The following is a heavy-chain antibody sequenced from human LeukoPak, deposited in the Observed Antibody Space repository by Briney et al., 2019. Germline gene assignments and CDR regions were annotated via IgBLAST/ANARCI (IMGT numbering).Heavy chain of an antibody. J-gene: IGHJ5*02. CDR3: ARGGYCSSSSCYGVTWFDP. D-gene: IGHD2-2*01. Sequence: ASVKVSCKASGYTFTIYDINWVRQATGQGLGWMGWMNPNSGNTGYAQKFQGRVTITRNTSISTAYMELSSLRSEDTAVYYCARGGYCSSSSCYGVTWFDPWGQGTLVTVSS. CDR2: MNPNSGNT. V-gene: IGHV1-8*03. CDR1: GYTFTIYD.